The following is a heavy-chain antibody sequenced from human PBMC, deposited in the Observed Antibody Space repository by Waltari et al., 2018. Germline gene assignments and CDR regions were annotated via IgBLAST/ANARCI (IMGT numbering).Heavy chain of an antibody. V-gene: IGHV3-33*06. CDR3: AKGRLPGYGDYEGYFDY. Sequence: QVQLVESGGGVVQPGRSLRLSCAASGFTFSSYGMHWVRPAPGKGLEWVAVIWYDGSNKYYADSVKGRFTISRDNSKNTLYLQMNSLRAEDTAVYYCAKGRLPGYGDYEGYFDYWGQGTLVTVSS. D-gene: IGHD4-17*01. J-gene: IGHJ4*02. CDR1: GFTFSSYG. CDR2: IWYDGSNK.